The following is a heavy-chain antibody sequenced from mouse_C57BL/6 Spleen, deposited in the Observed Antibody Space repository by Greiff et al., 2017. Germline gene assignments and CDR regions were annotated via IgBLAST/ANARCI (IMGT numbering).Heavy chain of an antibody. D-gene: IGHD1-1*01. V-gene: IGHV1-26*01. CDR3: CYYGSSGWYFEV. J-gene: IGHJ1*03. CDR2: INPNNGGT. Sequence: VQLQQSGPELVKPGASVKISCKASGYTFTDYYMNWVKQSHGKSLEWIGDINPNNGGTSYNQKFKGKATLTVDKSSSTAYMELRSLTSEDSAVYYCCYYGSSGWYFEVWGTGTTVTVSS. CDR1: GYTFTDYY.